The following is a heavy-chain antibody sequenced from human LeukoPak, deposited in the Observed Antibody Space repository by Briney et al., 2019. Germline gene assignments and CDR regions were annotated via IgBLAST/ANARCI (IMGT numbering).Heavy chain of an antibody. Sequence: GSSVKVSCKASGGTFSSYAISWVRQAPGQGLEWMGGIIPIFGTANYAQKFQGRVTITTDESTSTAYMELSSLRSEDTAVYYCAGQASTPHAFNIWGQGTMVTVSS. CDR1: GGTFSSYA. D-gene: IGHD5/OR15-5a*01. V-gene: IGHV1-69*05. J-gene: IGHJ3*02. CDR2: IIPIFGTA. CDR3: AGQASTPHAFNI.